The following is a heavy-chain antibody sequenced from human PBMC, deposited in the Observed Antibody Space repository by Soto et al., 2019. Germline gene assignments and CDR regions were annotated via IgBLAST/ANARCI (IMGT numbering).Heavy chain of an antibody. D-gene: IGHD2-21*02. Sequence: GGSLRLSCAASGFTFSSYSMNWVRQAPGKGLEWVSSISGSSSYTYYADSVKGRFTISRDNAKNSLYLQMSSLRAEDTAVYYCARGLIMVTNAFDIWGQGTMVTVSS. V-gene: IGHV3-21*06. J-gene: IGHJ3*02. CDR2: ISGSSSYT. CDR1: GFTFSSYS. CDR3: ARGLIMVTNAFDI.